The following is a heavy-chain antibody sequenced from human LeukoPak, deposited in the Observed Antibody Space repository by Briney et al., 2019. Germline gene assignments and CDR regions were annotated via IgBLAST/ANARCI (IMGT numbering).Heavy chain of an antibody. D-gene: IGHD2-15*01. CDR1: GFTFSSYP. J-gene: IGHJ4*02. V-gene: IGHV3-30*04. CDR2: ISYDGSNK. CDR3: ARDLVSGYCSGGSCYPGIYGY. Sequence: GGSLRLSCAASGFTFSSYPLHWVRQAPGKGLEWVAVISYDGSNKYYADSVKGRFTISRDNSKNTLYLQMNSLRAEDTAVYYCARDLVSGYCSGGSCYPGIYGYWGQGTLVTVSS.